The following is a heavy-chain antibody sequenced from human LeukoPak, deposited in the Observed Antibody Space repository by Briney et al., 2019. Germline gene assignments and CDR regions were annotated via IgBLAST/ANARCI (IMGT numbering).Heavy chain of an antibody. CDR1: GFTFSSYW. CDR3: EREQQLVPDTFDP. D-gene: IGHD6-13*01. V-gene: IGHV3-74*01. CDR2: INSDGSST. Sequence: GGSLRLSCAASGFTFSSYWMHWVRQAPGKGLVWVSRINSDGSSTSYADSVKGRFTISRDNAKNTLYLQMNSLRAEDTAVYYCEREQQLVPDTFDPWGQGTLVTVSS. J-gene: IGHJ5*02.